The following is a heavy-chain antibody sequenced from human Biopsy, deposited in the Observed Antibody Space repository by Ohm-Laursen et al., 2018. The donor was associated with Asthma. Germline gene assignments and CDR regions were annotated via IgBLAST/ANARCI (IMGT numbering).Heavy chain of an antibody. CDR1: GASIKTDDHY. D-gene: IGHD6-19*01. V-gene: IGHV4-30-4*01. J-gene: IGHJ5*02. CDR3: ARASVAASSNWFDP. CDR2: IHYSGST. Sequence: TLSLTCTVSGASIKTDDHYWSWLRQPPGKGLEWFGFIHYSGSTSYNPSLKGGVTISVDTSKNQFSLKLSSVTAADMAVYYCARASVAASSNWFDPWGQGTLVTVSS.